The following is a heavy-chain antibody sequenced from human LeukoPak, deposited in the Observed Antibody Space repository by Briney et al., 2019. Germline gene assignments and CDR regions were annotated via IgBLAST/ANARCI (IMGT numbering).Heavy chain of an antibody. CDR1: GFTFDDYA. CDR2: ISWDGGST. J-gene: IGHJ4*02. V-gene: IGHV3-43D*03. Sequence: PGGSLRLSCAASGFTFDDYAMHWVRQAPGKGLEWVSLISWDGGSTYYADSVKGRFTISRDNSKNSLYLQMNSLRAEDTALYYCAKANHLGYCSGGSCYSLDYWGQGTLVTVSS. CDR3: AKANHLGYCSGGSCYSLDY. D-gene: IGHD2-15*01.